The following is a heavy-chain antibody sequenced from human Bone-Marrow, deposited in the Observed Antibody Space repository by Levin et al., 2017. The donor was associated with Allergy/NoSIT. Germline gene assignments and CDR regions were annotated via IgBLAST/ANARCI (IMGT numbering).Heavy chain of an antibody. J-gene: IGHJ3*02. CDR2: THHSEGT. V-gene: IGHV4-34*01. CDR3: ARGLPLDFDILLGPDVFDI. D-gene: IGHD3-9*01. CDR1: GGSFSGSY. Sequence: PSQTLSLTCAVSGGSFSGSYWSWIRQPPGKGLEWIGETHHSEGTSYNPSLKSRLTISMDTSKKHFSLTLSSVTVADTAVYYCARGLPLDFDILLGPDVFDIWAQGTMVTVSS.